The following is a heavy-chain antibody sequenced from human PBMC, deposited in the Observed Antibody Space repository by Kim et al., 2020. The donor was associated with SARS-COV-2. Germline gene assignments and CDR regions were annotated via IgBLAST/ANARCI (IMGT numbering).Heavy chain of an antibody. CDR3: ARDGHYTNSGDY. CDR1: GFTFNNYN. D-gene: IGHD3-3*01. J-gene: IGHJ4*02. CDR2: ISSSSTYI. V-gene: IGHV3-21*01. Sequence: GGSLRLSCAASGFTFNNYNMNWVRQAPGKGLEWVSSISSSSTYIFYADSVKGRFTTSRDNAKNSLYLQMNSLRAEDTAVYYCARDGHYTNSGDYWGQGTLVTVSS.